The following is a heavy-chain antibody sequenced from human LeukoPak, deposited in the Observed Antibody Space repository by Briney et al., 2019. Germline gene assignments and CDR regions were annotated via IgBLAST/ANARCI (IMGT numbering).Heavy chain of an antibody. CDR2: ISYDGSNK. CDR1: GFTFSSYG. J-gene: IGHJ4*02. D-gene: IGHD3-10*01. V-gene: IGHV3-30*18. CDR3: AKCGNYYGSGSYLFDY. Sequence: GRSLRLSCAASGFTFSSYGMHWVRQAPGKGLEWVAVISYDGSNKYYADSVKGRFTISRDNSKNTLYLQMNSLRAEDTAVYHCAKCGNYYGSGSYLFDYWGQGTLVTVSS.